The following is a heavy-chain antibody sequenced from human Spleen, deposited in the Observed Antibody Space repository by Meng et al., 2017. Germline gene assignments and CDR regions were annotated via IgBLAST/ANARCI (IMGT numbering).Heavy chain of an antibody. CDR2: INSDGSST. V-gene: IGHV3-74*01. Sequence: ETLSLTCAVSGFTFSSYWMHWVRQAPGRGPVWVSRINSDGSSTSYADSVKGRFTISRDNAKNTLYLQMNSLRAEDTAVYYCARGIGSYYGDYWGQGTLVTVSS. CDR3: ARGIGSYYGDY. J-gene: IGHJ4*02. D-gene: IGHD1-26*01. CDR1: GFTFSSYW.